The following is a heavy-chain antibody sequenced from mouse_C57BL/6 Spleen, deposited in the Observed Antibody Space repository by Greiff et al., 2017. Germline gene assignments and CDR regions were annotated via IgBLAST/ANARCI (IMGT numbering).Heavy chain of an antibody. CDR2: IHPNSGST. CDR3: AREITTDWYFDV. CDR1: GYTFTRYW. V-gene: IGHV1-64*01. Sequence: QVQLQQPGAELVKPGASVKLSCKASGYTFTRYWMHWVKQRPGQGLEWIGMIHPNSGSTNYNEKFKSKATLTVDKSSSTAYMQLRSLTSEDSAVYYCAREITTDWYFDVWGTGTTVTVSS. D-gene: IGHD1-1*01. J-gene: IGHJ1*03.